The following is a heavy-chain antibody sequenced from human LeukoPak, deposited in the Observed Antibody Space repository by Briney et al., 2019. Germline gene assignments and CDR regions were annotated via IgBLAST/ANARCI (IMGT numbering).Heavy chain of an antibody. J-gene: IGHJ4*02. Sequence: PGRSLRLSCAASGFTSSSYGMHWVRQAPGKGLEWVAVIWYDGSNKYYADSVKGRFTISRDNSKNTLYLQMNSLRAEDTAVYYCASLGLGDSRGYWGQGTLVTVSS. CDR3: ASLGLGDSRGY. CDR2: IWYDGSNK. V-gene: IGHV3-33*01. D-gene: IGHD2-21*02. CDR1: GFTSSSYG.